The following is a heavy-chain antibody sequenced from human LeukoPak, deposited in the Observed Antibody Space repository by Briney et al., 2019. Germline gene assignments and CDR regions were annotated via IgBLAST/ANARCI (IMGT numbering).Heavy chain of an antibody. CDR2: INYSGIT. CDR3: ARAPYRSGWYWGYYFDY. D-gene: IGHD6-19*01. Sequence: SQTLSLTCTVSGGSISSSSYYWGWIRQPPGKGLEGIGSINYSGITYHNPSLKSRVTISVDTSKNQFSLKLSSVTAADTAVYYCARAPYRSGWYWGYYFDYWGQGTLVTVSS. CDR1: GGSISSSSYY. J-gene: IGHJ4*02. V-gene: IGHV4-39*07.